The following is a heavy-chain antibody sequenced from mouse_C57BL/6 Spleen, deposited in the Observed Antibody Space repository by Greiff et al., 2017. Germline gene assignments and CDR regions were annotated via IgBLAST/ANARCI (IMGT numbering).Heavy chain of an antibody. CDR2: IYPSDSET. V-gene: IGHV1-61*01. Sequence: VQLQQPGAELVRPGSSVKLSCKASGYTFTSYWMDWVKQRPGQGLEWIGNIYPSDSETHYNQKFKDKATLTVDKSSSTAYMQLSSLTSEDSAVYYCARAAQATDDYWGQGTTRTVSS. J-gene: IGHJ2*01. D-gene: IGHD3-2*02. CDR1: GYTFTSYW. CDR3: ARAAQATDDY.